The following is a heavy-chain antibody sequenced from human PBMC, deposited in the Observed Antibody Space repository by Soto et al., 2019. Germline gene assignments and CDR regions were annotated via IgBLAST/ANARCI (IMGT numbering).Heavy chain of an antibody. J-gene: IGHJ5*02. D-gene: IGHD2-15*01. V-gene: IGHV3-30-3*01. CDR2: ISYDGSNK. CDR3: ARDRLYCSGGSCYDWFEP. CDR1: GFTFSSYA. Sequence: GGSLRLSCAASGFTFSSYAMHWVRQAPGKGLEWVAVISYDGSNKYYADSVKGRFTISIDNSKNTLYLQMNSLRAEDTAVYYCARDRLYCSGGSCYDWFEPWGQGTLVTVSS.